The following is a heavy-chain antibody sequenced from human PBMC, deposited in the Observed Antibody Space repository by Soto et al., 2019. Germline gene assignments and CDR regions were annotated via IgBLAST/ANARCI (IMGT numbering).Heavy chain of an antibody. CDR1: GFTFSSYA. D-gene: IGHD6-13*01. CDR3: SGRGPGTYFDY. V-gene: IGHV3-23*01. CDR2: VSGSGGNT. J-gene: IGHJ4*02. Sequence: EVQLLESGGGLVQPGGSLRLSCAASGFTFSSYAMRWVRQAPGKGLEWVSAVSGSGGNTYYADSVKGRFTISGDNSKNTLYLHMNSLRAEDTAVYYCSGRGPGTYFDYWGQGTLVTVSS.